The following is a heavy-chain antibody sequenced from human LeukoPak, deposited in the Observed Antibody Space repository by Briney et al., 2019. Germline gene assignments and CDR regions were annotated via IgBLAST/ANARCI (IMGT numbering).Heavy chain of an antibody. D-gene: IGHD3-22*01. J-gene: IGHJ4*02. CDR1: GFTFSSYA. CDR3: AKGNVDYFDYYDSSGYWATPHY. V-gene: IGHV3-23*01. CDR2: ISGSGGST. Sequence: GGSLRLSCAASGFTFSSYAMSWVRQAPGKGLEWVPAISGSGGSTYYADSVKGRFTISRDNSKNTLYLQMNSLRAEDTAVYYCAKGNVDYFDYYDSSGYWATPHYWGQGTLVTVSS.